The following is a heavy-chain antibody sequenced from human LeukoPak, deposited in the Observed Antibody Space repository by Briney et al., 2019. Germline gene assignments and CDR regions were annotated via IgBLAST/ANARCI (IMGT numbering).Heavy chain of an antibody. V-gene: IGHV3-33*01. J-gene: IGHJ4*02. Sequence: GGSLRLSCVASGVTFSSHGMRWVRQAPGKGLEWVADIYYSGSEKYNAHSVRGGFIISRETSKNIRYLQRYMLGADNTVLYYGARWRKNQILDYWGQGTLVTVSS. CDR2: IYYSGSEK. CDR1: GVTFSSHG. CDR3: ARWRKNQILDY.